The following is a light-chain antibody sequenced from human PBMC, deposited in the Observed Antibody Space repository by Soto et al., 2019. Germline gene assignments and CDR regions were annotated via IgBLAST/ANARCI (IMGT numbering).Light chain of an antibody. V-gene: IGKV1-5*01. J-gene: IGKJ1*01. CDR1: QSINNW. CDR2: DAS. CDR3: QQYNTYSPPWA. Sequence: DIQMTQSPSTLSASIGDRVTITCRASQSINNWLAWYQQKPGKAPNLLIYDASSLESGVPSRFSGSGSGTEFTLTISSLQRDDFATYYCQQYNTYSPPWAFGQGTKVDIK.